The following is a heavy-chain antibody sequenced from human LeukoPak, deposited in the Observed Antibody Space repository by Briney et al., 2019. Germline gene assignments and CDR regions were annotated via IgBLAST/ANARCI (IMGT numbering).Heavy chain of an antibody. V-gene: IGHV3-11*05. Sequence: GGSLRLSCAASGFTFSDYHMTWIRQAPGKGLEWVSYISGSSIYTRYADSVKGRFTISRDNAKNSLYLQMNSLRAEDTAPYYCVRDISGYYFDYWGQGTLVTVSS. CDR1: GFTFSDYH. D-gene: IGHD3-22*01. J-gene: IGHJ4*02. CDR3: VRDISGYYFDY. CDR2: ISGSSIYT.